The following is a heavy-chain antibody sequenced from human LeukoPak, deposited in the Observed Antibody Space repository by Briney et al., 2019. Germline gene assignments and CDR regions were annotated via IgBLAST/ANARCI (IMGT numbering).Heavy chain of an antibody. CDR2: ISPSGDST. D-gene: IGHD6-19*01. J-gene: IGHJ4*02. CDR3: ASEIAMTGYFDY. CDR1: GYTFSNHY. Sequence: ASVKVSCKASGYTFSNHYLHWVRQAPGQGLEWMGVISPSGDSTTYAQKFQGRVTMTRDTSTNIVYMELSSLRSEDTAVYYCASEIAMTGYFDYWGQGTLVTVST. V-gene: IGHV1-46*01.